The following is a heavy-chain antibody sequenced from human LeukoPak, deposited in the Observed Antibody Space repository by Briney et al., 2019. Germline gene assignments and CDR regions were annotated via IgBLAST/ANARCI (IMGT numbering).Heavy chain of an antibody. J-gene: IGHJ4*02. CDR2: IIPILGIA. CDR3: ARSRVVPAVDAHIDY. V-gene: IGHV1-69*02. D-gene: IGHD2-2*01. Sequence: SVKVSCKASGGTFSSYTISWVRQAPGQGLEWMGRIIPILGIANYAQKFQGRVTITADKSTSTAYMELSSLRSEDTAVYYCARSRVVPAVDAHIDYWGQGTLVTVSS. CDR1: GGTFSSYT.